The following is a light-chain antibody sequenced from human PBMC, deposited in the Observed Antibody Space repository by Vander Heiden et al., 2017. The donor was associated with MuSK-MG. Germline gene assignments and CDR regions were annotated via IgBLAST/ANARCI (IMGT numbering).Light chain of an antibody. CDR1: QDISGY. J-gene: IGKJ4*02. V-gene: IGKV1-33*01. CDR2: HAS. CDR3: QQYDNLPRT. Sequence: DIQMTQSPSSLSASVGDRDTITWQASQDISGYLNWYQQKPGKAPKLLIYHASNLETGVPARFSGSGSGTDFTFTISSLEPEDIATYYCQQYDNLPRTFGGGTKVEIK.